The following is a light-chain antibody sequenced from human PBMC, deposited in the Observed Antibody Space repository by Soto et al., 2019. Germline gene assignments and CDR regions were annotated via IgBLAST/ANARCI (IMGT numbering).Light chain of an antibody. CDR3: QQYNSYSRA. CDR2: KAS. Sequence: DIQMTQSPSTLSASVGDRVTITCRASQSISSWLAWYQQKPGKAPKLLIYKASSLESGVPSRFSGSGSGTEFTLTISRLQPDDFATYYCQQYNSYSRAFGQGTQVQIK. CDR1: QSISSW. J-gene: IGKJ1*01. V-gene: IGKV1-5*03.